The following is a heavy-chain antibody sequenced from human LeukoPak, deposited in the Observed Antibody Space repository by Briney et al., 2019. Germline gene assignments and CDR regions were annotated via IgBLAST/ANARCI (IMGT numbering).Heavy chain of an antibody. CDR1: GGSMSSTSYY. V-gene: IGHV4-39*01. Sequence: SETLSLTCTVSGGSMSSTSYYWDWIRQSPGKGLEWIGSVYYSGSTYYNPSLKSRVTISVDTSKNQFSLKLSSVTAADTAVYYCATQPGYYYYMDVWGKGTTVTVSS. CDR2: VYYSGST. J-gene: IGHJ6*03. CDR3: ATQPGYYYYMDV.